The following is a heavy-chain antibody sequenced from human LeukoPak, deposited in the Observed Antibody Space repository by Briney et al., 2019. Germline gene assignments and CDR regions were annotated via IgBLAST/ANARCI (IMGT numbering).Heavy chain of an antibody. CDR3: ARGFPPGSGSRGSHAFDV. CDR2: INCGGST. V-gene: IGHV4-34*01. CDR1: EMSLSAYY. J-gene: IGHJ3*01. Sequence: PSETLSLTCAVSEMSLSAYYWNWIRQSPGKGLEWIGEINCGGSTKYTPSLEGRGTILIDTSKNQFSLKLTSVTAADTAVYYCARGFPPGSGSRGSHAFDVWGQGTMVTVSS. D-gene: IGHD6-19*01.